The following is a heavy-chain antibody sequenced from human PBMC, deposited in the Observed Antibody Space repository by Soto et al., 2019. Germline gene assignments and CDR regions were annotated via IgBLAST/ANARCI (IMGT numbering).Heavy chain of an antibody. CDR3: AREGDSASLDY. CDR2: ISSSSNYI. D-gene: IGHD3-16*01. CDR1: GFTFSSYS. Sequence: GGSLRLSCAASGFTFSSYSMNWVRQAPGKGLEWVSSISSSSNYIYYADSVKGRFTISRDNAKNSLYLPMNSLRAEDTAMYYCAREGDSASLDYWGQGTLVTVSS. V-gene: IGHV3-21*01. J-gene: IGHJ4*02.